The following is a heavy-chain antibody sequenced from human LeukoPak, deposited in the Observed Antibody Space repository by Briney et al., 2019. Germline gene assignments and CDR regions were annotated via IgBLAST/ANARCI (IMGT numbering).Heavy chain of an antibody. CDR3: ARRVGAVAGPNWFDP. D-gene: IGHD6-19*01. Sequence: SETLSLTCAVYGGSFSGYYWSWIRQPPGKGLEWIGEINHSGSTNYNPSLKSRVTISVDTSKNQFSLKLSSVTAADTAVYYCARRVGAVAGPNWFDPWGQGTLVTVSS. CDR2: INHSGST. V-gene: IGHV4-34*01. J-gene: IGHJ5*02. CDR1: GGSFSGYY.